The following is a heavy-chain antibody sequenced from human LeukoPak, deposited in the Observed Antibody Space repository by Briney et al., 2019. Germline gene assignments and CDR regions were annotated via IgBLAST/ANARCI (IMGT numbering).Heavy chain of an antibody. D-gene: IGHD3-16*02. CDR2: INPNSGGT. Sequence: APVKVSCKASGYTFTGYYMHWVRQAPGQGLEWMGWINPNSGGTNYAQKFQGRVTMTRDTSISTAYMELSRLRSDDTAVYYCARGDDMITFGGVIADWGQGTLVTVSS. CDR1: GYTFTGYY. V-gene: IGHV1-2*02. CDR3: ARGDDMITFGGVIAD. J-gene: IGHJ4*02.